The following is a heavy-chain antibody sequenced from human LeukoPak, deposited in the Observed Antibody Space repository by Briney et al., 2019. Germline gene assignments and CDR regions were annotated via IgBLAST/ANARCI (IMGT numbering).Heavy chain of an antibody. J-gene: IGHJ3*02. D-gene: IGHD3-22*01. Sequence: VGSLSLSRPPSGSTFPRYSLRWLRQAPRQLLHWASAISASRGSTYYADSVKGRFTISRDNSKNTLYLQMNSLRVEDTAVYYCAKEVYYFDTSGLYSFAFDIWGQGTMVTVPS. CDR3: AKEVYYFDTSGLYSFAFDI. V-gene: IGHV3-23*01. CDR1: GSTFPRYS. CDR2: ISASRGST.